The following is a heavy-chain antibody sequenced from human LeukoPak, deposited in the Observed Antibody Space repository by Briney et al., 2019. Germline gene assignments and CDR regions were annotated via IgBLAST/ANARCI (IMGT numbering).Heavy chain of an antibody. Sequence: ASVKVSCKASGYTFTGYYMHWVRQAPGQGLEWMGWINPNSGGTNYAQKFQGRVTMTRDTSISTAYMELSRLRSDDTAVYYCARTRYSYHSSGYLNAFDIWGQGTMVTVSS. CDR3: ARTRYSYHSSGYLNAFDI. CDR2: INPNSGGT. V-gene: IGHV1-2*02. D-gene: IGHD3-22*01. CDR1: GYTFTGYY. J-gene: IGHJ3*02.